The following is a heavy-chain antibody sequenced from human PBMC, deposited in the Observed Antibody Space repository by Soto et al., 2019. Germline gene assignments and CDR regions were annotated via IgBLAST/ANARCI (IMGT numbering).Heavy chain of an antibody. CDR1: GVSISSSNW. J-gene: IGHJ5*02. CDR3: ERDSSWYPRNGWFDP. D-gene: IGHD6-19*01. Sequence: ETLCLTCSVSGVSISSSNWWSWVRQPPGKGLEWIGEIYHSGSTNYNPSLKSRVTISVDKSKNQFSLKLSSVTAADTAVYYCERDSSWYPRNGWFDPWGQGTLVIVYS. V-gene: IGHV4-4*02. CDR2: IYHSGST.